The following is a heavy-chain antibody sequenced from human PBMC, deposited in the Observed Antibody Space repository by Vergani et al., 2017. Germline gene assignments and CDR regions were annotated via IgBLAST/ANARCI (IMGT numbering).Heavy chain of an antibody. CDR1: GFTFSTYA. CDR3: AKDPLLFQDSSGFDY. V-gene: IGHV3-23*01. Sequence: EVQLLESGGSLKQPGGSVRLSCAASGFTFSTYAMHWVRQAPGKGLEWVSAISGSGGSTYYADSVKGRFTISRDNSKNTLYLQMNSLRAEDTAVYYCAKDPLLFQDSSGFDYWGQGTLVTVSS. D-gene: IGHD3-22*01. CDR2: ISGSGGST. J-gene: IGHJ4*02.